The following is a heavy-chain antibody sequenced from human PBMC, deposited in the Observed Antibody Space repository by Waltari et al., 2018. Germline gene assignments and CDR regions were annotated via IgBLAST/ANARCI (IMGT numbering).Heavy chain of an antibody. CDR1: GFTFSSFG. CDR3: AKGSGSYEGFDP. CDR2: IRDDGSNK. V-gene: IGHV3-30*02. D-gene: IGHD1-26*01. Sequence: QLVESGGGVVQPGGSLRLSCAASGFTFSSFGMHWVRQAPGKGLEWLTFIRDDGSNKYYADSVKGRFIISRDNSKNTVYLQMNSLRPEDAAVYYCAKGSGSYEGFDPWGQGTLVTVSS. J-gene: IGHJ5*02.